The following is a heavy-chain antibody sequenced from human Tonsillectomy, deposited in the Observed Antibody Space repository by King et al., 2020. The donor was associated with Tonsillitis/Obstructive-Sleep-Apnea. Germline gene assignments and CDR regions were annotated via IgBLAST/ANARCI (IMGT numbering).Heavy chain of an antibody. J-gene: IGHJ5*01. D-gene: IGHD3-3*01. CDR3: AKTTSYYTRAFDS. V-gene: IGHV4-4*02. CDR1: DGSVNSDNW. Sequence: VQLQESGPGLVEPSGTLSLACAVSDGSVNSDNWWSWVRQPPGKGLEWIGEIYHSGNTNYNPSLKSRGTISTDKSNNRFSLRLTSVTAADTAVYYCAKTTSYYTRAFDSWGQGTLVTVSS. CDR2: IYHSGNT.